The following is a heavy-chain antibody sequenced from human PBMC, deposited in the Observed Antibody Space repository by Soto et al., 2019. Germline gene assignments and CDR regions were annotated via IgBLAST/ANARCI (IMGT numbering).Heavy chain of an antibody. J-gene: IGHJ6*03. CDR2: ISYDGSNK. V-gene: IGHV3-30*18. CDR1: GFTFSSYG. D-gene: IGHD5-12*01. Sequence: GGSLRLSCAASGFTFSSYGMHWVRQAPGKGLEWVAVISYDGSNKYYADSVKGRFTISRDNSKNTLYLQMNSLRAEDTAVYYCAKGGEYYYYMDVWGKGTTVTVSS. CDR3: AKGGEYYYYMDV.